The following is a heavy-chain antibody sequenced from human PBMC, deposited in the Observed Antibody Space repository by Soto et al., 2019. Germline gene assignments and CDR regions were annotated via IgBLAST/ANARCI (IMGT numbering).Heavy chain of an antibody. CDR2: INPSGGST. D-gene: IGHD4-17*01. V-gene: IGHV1-46*01. CDR3: ARDRVDGESPGYYYYGMDV. Sequence: PSVKVSCKASGYTFTSYYMHWVRQAPGQGLEWMGMINPSGGSTSYAQKFQGRVTMTRDTSTSTVYMELSSLRSEDKAVYYCARDRVDGESPGYYYYGMDVWGQGTTVTVSS. CDR1: GYTFTSYY. J-gene: IGHJ6*02.